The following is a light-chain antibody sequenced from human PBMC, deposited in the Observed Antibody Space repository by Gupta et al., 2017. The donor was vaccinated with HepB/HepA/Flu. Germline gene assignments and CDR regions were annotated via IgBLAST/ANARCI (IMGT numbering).Light chain of an antibody. CDR2: GAS. CDR3: QQYGSWIT. J-gene: IGKJ5*01. V-gene: IGKV3-20*01. Sequence: EIVLTQSPGTLSLSPGERATLSCRASQSVSSSYLAWYQQKPGQAPRLLIYGASSRATGIPDRFSGSGSGTDFTLTSSRLEPEDFAVYYWQQYGSWITFGQGTRLEIK. CDR1: QSVSSSY.